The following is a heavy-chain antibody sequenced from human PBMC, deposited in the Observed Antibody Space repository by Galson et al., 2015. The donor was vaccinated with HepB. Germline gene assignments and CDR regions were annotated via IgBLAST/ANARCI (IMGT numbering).Heavy chain of an antibody. J-gene: IGHJ4*02. V-gene: IGHV3-30*04. CDR3: ARDESRFGQQLFDY. CDR2: ISYDGSNK. D-gene: IGHD6-13*01. Sequence: SLRLSCAASGFTFSSYAMHWVRQAPGKGLEWVAVISYDGSNKYYADSVKGRFTISRDNSKNTLYLQMNSLRAEDTAVYYCARDESRFGQQLFDYWGQGTLVTVSS. CDR1: GFTFSSYA.